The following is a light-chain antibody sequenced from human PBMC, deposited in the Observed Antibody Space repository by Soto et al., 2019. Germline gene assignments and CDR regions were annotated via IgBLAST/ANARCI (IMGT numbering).Light chain of an antibody. CDR1: SSDVGGYNY. Sequence: QSALTQPASVSGSPGQSITISCTGTSSDVGGYNYVSWYQQHPGKAPKLMIYDVSNRPSGVSNRFSGSKSGNTASLTISGLLAEDEADYYCSSYTSSSTRAFGGGTKLTVL. V-gene: IGLV2-14*01. J-gene: IGLJ3*02. CDR2: DVS. CDR3: SSYTSSSTRA.